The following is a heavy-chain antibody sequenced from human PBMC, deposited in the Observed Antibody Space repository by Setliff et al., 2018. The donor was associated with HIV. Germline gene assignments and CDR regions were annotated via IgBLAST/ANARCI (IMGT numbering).Heavy chain of an antibody. CDR1: GGSISSSSYY. V-gene: IGHV4-39*01. Sequence: LSLTCTVSGGSISSSSYYWGWIRQPPGKGLEWIGNIYYSGSTYYNPSLKSRVTISVDTSKSHFSLKVSSVTAADTAVYYCARHRIAARRPPYYYMDVWGKGTAVTVSS. CDR2: IYYSGST. CDR3: ARHRIAARRPPYYYMDV. D-gene: IGHD6-6*01. J-gene: IGHJ6*03.